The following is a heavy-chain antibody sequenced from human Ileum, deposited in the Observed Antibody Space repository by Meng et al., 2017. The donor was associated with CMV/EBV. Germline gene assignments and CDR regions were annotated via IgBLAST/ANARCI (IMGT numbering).Heavy chain of an antibody. D-gene: IGHD2-2*01. V-gene: IGHV1-18*01. J-gene: IGHJ4*02. CDR3: ARDTPDGVTSRWSRYYFDF. Sequence: TITNYGITWVRQAPGQGLEWMGWINTYNSNTNYGQKVQGRVTMTTDTSTSTAYMELRSLRLDDTAIYHCARDTPDGVTSRWSRYYFDFWGQGALVTVSS. CDR1: TITNYG. CDR2: INTYNSNT.